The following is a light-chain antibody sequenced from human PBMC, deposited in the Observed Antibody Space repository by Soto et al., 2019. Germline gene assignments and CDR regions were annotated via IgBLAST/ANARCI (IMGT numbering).Light chain of an antibody. V-gene: IGLV2-23*01. Sequence: QSARTQPDSVSGSPGKSITISCTETSSGVGSYHLVSWYQQHPGKSPELLIYEGSKLPSGISNRVSGSKCGNTASLTISGLQAEDESDSYCFSLACCRSAVFGRVT. J-gene: IGLJ2*01. CDR3: FSLACCRSAV. CDR2: EGS. CDR1: SSGVGSYHL.